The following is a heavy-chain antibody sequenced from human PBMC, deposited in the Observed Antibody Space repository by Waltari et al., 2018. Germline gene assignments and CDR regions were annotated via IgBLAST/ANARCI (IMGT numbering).Heavy chain of an antibody. D-gene: IGHD3-22*01. CDR2: MNPNSGNT. V-gene: IGHV1-8*01. CDR1: GYTFTSYD. Sequence: QVQLVQSGAEVKKPGASVKVSCKASGYTFTSYDINWVRRATGQGVEWMGWMNPNSGNTGYAQKFQGRVTMTRNTSISTAYMELSSLRSEDTAVYYCARAYYYDSSGYIHWYFDLWGRGTLVTVSS. J-gene: IGHJ2*01. CDR3: ARAYYYDSSGYIHWYFDL.